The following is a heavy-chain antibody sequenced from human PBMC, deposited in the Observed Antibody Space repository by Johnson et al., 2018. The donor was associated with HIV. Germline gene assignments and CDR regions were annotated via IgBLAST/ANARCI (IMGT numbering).Heavy chain of an antibody. CDR2: ISWDGGNT. J-gene: IGHJ3*02. CDR1: GFTFDDYA. D-gene: IGHD6-19*01. Sequence: EVQLVESGGGLVQPGRSLRLSCAASGFTFDDYAMHWVLQAPGKGLEWVSVISWDGGNTYYADSVKGRFTISRDNSKKSLYLQMNSRGGEDTAVYYCSRATSGWSLGGAFDIWGQGTMVTVSS. V-gene: IGHV3-43D*03. CDR3: SRATSGWSLGGAFDI.